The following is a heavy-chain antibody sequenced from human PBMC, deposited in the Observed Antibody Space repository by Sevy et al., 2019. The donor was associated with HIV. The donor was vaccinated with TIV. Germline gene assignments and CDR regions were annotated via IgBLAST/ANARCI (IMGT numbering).Heavy chain of an antibody. CDR3: AKETGVVVAATLHNWFDP. CDR1: GFTFSSYA. V-gene: IGHV3-23*01. Sequence: GGSLRLSCAASGFTFSSYAMSWVRQAPGKGLEWVSAISGSGGSTYYADSVKGRFTISRDNSKNTLYLQMNSLRAEDTAVYYCAKETGVVVAATLHNWFDPWGQGTLVTVSS. D-gene: IGHD2-15*01. J-gene: IGHJ5*02. CDR2: ISGSGGST.